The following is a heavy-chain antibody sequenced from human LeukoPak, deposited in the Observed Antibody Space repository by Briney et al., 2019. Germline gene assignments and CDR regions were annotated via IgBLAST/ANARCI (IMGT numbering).Heavy chain of an antibody. D-gene: IGHD6-19*01. Sequence: ASVKVSCKASGGTFSSYAISWVRQAPGQGLEWMGRIIPIFGTANYAQKFQGRVTITTDESTSTAYMELSSLRSEDTAVYYCARVGIAVAGTQDGEIDYRGQGTLVTVSS. J-gene: IGHJ4*02. CDR1: GGTFSSYA. CDR3: ARVGIAVAGTQDGEIDY. V-gene: IGHV1-69*05. CDR2: IIPIFGTA.